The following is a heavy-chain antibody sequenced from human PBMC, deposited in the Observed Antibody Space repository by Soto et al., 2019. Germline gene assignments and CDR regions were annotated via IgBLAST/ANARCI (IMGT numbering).Heavy chain of an antibody. Sequence: QVPLVQSGAEVKKPGSSVKVSCKASGDTFSSNGINWVRQAPGQGLEWMGVIIPIFGSTNYAHKFQGRVTITADESTSTVNMEVSSMRSEYTAVYYCAEGPPYSSGWHGNYLYYGIDVWGQGTTVTVSS. CDR2: IIPIFGST. D-gene: IGHD6-19*01. CDR1: GDTFSSNG. V-gene: IGHV1-69*01. J-gene: IGHJ6*02. CDR3: AEGPPYSSGWHGNYLYYGIDV.